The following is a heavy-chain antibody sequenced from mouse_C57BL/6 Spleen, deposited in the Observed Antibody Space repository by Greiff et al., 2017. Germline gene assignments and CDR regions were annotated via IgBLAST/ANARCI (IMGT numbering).Heavy chain of an antibody. V-gene: IGHV1-55*01. CDR2: IYPGSGST. CDR3: ARYYSNLYYYAMDY. CDR1: GYTFTSYW. D-gene: IGHD2-5*01. J-gene: IGHJ4*01. Sequence: QVHVKQPGAELVKPGASVKMSCKASGYTFTSYWITWVKQRPGQGLEWIGDIYPGSGSTNYNEKFKSKATLTVDTSSSTAYMQLSSLTSEDSAVYYCARYYSNLYYYAMDYWGQGTSVTVSS.